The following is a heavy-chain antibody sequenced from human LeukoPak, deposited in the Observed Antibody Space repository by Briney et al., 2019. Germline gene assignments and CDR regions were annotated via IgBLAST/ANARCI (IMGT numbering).Heavy chain of an antibody. CDR2: ISRSGTTI. J-gene: IGHJ4*02. V-gene: IGHV3-48*03. CDR3: AGISSYYYGSGSYGNMLNDC. Sequence: GGSLRLSCAASGFIFTNYEMNWVRQAPGKGLEWVSYISRSGTTIYYADSVKGRFTISRDNAKNSLYLRMNSLRAEDTAVYYCAGISSYYYGSGSYGNMLNDCWGQGTLVTVSS. D-gene: IGHD3-10*01. CDR1: GFIFTNYE.